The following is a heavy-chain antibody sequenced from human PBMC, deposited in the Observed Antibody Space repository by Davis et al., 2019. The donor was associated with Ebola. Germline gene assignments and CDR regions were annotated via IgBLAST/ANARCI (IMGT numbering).Heavy chain of an antibody. CDR3: ARAGVGYSSAW. V-gene: IGHV4-38-2*02. Sequence: MPSETLSLTCTVSNFSISSGYFWGWIRQSPGKGLEWIASIYYNGHTNYNPSLKSRVSISVDTSKNHFSLQLSSMTAADTAVYFCARAGVGYSSAWWGQGTLVTVAP. J-gene: IGHJ4*02. CDR1: NFSISSGYF. D-gene: IGHD6-19*01. CDR2: IYYNGHT.